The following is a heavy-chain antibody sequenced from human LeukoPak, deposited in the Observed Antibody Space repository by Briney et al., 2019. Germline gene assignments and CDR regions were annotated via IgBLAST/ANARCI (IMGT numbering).Heavy chain of an antibody. CDR2: IYYSGST. J-gene: IGHJ4*02. V-gene: IGHV4-39*01. CDR3: ARLLCGGSSILY. D-gene: IGHD6-13*01. CDR1: GGSISSSSYY. Sequence: PSETLSLTCTVSGGSISSSSYYWGWIRQPPGKGLEWIGSIYYSGSTYYNPSLKSRVTISVDTSKNQFSLKLSSVTAADTAVYYCARLLCGGSSILYWGQGTLVTVSS.